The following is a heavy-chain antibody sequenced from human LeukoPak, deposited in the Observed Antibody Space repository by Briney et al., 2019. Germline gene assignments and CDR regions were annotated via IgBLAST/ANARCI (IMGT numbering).Heavy chain of an antibody. CDR2: TKPDGSEK. J-gene: IGHJ4*02. CDR1: GFNFSQFW. V-gene: IGHV3-7*01. D-gene: IGHD3-16*01. Sequence: GSLRLSFAASGFNFSQFWMSWVRQAPGKGLEWVANTKPDGSEKNYVGSVKGRFTISRDNTKNSLYLQMDSLRAEDTALYYCARVDYVDEGWGYWGQGTLVTVSS. CDR3: ARVDYVDEGWGY.